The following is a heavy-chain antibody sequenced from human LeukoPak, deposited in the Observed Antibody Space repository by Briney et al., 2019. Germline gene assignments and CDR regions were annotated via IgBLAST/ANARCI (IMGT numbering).Heavy chain of an antibody. V-gene: IGHV1-3*01. D-gene: IGHD3-10*01. Sequence: GASVKVSRKASGYTFTSYAMHWVRQAPGQRLEWMGWINAGNGNTKYSQKFQGRVTITRDTSASTAYMELSSLRSEDTAVYYCARINYGSGSYYTYYFDYWGQGTLVTVSS. J-gene: IGHJ4*02. CDR1: GYTFTSYA. CDR2: INAGNGNT. CDR3: ARINYGSGSYYTYYFDY.